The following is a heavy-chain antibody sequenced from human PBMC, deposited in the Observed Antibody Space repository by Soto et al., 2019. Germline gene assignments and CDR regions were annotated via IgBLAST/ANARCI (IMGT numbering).Heavy chain of an antibody. Sequence: EMQLLESGGGLVQPGGSLRLSCAASGFTFSNYAMIWVRQAPGKGLEWVSGISGILSGSGDPTFYANSVRGRFSISRDNSKNPLYLQMNTQRGEDTAMYYCAKDGGTAHPPITVDYGGQGTRVPVSS. J-gene: IGHJ4*02. CDR3: AKDGGTAHPPITVDY. D-gene: IGHD1-20*01. CDR1: GFTFSNYA. V-gene: IGHV3-23*01. CDR2: ISGILSGSGDPT.